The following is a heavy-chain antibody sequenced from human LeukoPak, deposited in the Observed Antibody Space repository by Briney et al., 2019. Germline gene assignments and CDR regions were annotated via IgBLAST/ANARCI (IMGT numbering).Heavy chain of an antibody. CDR3: ANKLGYCSSTSCYSWFDP. CDR2: IYHSGST. Sequence: PSGTLSLTCAVSGVSISSSNWWSWVRQPPGKGLEWIGEIYHSGSTNYNPSLKGRVTISVDKSKNQFSLKLSSVTAADTAVYYCANKLGYCSSTSCYSWFDPWGQGTLVTVSS. CDR1: GVSISSSNW. D-gene: IGHD2-2*01. J-gene: IGHJ5*02. V-gene: IGHV4-4*02.